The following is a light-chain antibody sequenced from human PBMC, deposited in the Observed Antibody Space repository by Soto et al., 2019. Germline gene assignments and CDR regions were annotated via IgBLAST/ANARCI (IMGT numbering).Light chain of an antibody. V-gene: IGKV1-9*01. CDR3: QQLNIYPFT. CDR1: QGISSY. Sequence: IQLTQSPSSLSASVGDRVIMTCRASQGISSYLAWYQQKPGKAPTLLIYAASTLATGVPSRFSGSGSGTDFTLTISSLQPEDFATYYCQQLNIYPFTFGPGTKVDIK. J-gene: IGKJ3*01. CDR2: AAS.